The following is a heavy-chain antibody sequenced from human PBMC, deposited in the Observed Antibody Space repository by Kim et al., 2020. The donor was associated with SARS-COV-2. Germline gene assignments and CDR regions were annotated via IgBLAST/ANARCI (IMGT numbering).Heavy chain of an antibody. CDR1: GFTFSGSA. Sequence: GGSLRLSCAASGFTFSGSAMHWVRQASGKGLEWVGRIRSKANNYATAYAASGKGRFTISRDDSKTTAYLQMNSLKTEGTAVYYCTRGPGTTLAFWDPFDIWGKGQWSPSLQ. CDR3: TRGPGTTLAFWDPFDI. D-gene: IGHD1-1*01. CDR2: IRSKANNYAT. V-gene: IGHV3-73*01. J-gene: IGHJ3*02.